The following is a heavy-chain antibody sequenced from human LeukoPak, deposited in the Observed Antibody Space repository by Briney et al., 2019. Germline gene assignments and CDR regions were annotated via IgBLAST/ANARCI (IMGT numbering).Heavy chain of an antibody. CDR3: ARSDSSSLPSDY. CDR2: IYYSGIT. Sequence: SETLSLTCTVSGGSISSYYWTWIRQPPGKGLEWIGYIYYSGITNYNPSLKSRVPISVDTSKNQFSLKLTSVTAADTAMYYCARSDSSSLPSDYWGQGTLVTVSS. V-gene: IGHV4-59*01. CDR1: GGSISSYY. D-gene: IGHD6-6*01. J-gene: IGHJ4*02.